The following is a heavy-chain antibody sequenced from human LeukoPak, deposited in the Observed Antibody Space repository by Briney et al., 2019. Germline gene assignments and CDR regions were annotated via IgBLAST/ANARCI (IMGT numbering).Heavy chain of an antibody. CDR1: GFTFSRNG. J-gene: IGHJ4*02. D-gene: IGHD3-16*02. Sequence: GGSLRLSCAAFGFTFSRNGMHWVRQAPGKGLEWVAVISYDGSIEYYADSVKGRFTISRDNSKNTLYLQMNSLRAEDTAVYYCAITGDIVIPGYWGRGTLVTVSS. CDR2: ISYDGSIE. V-gene: IGHV3-30*03. CDR3: AITGDIVIPGY.